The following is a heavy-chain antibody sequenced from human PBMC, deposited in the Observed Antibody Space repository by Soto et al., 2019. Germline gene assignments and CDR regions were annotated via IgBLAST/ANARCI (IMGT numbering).Heavy chain of an antibody. CDR2: IYWDDDK. D-gene: IGHD6-19*01. J-gene: IGHJ4*02. CDR3: AHNGIAVAGTYYFDY. Sequence: GLDLEWLALIYWDDDKRYSPSLKSRLTITKDTSKNQVVLTMTNMDPVDTATYYCAHNGIAVAGTYYFDYWGQGTLVTVSS. V-gene: IGHV2-5*02.